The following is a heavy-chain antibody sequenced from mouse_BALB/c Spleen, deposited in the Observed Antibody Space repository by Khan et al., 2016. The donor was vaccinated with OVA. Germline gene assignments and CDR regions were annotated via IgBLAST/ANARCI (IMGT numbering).Heavy chain of an antibody. V-gene: IGHV5-17*02. CDR1: GFTFSSFG. CDR3: ARREAMDY. J-gene: IGHJ4*01. CDR2: ISSGSATI. Sequence: EVELVESGGGLVQPGGSRKLSCAASGFTFSSFGMHWVRQAPEKGLEWVAYISSGSATIYYADTVKGRFTISRDNHKNTLFLQMTSLRSEDTAMYYCARREAMDYWGQGTSVTVSS.